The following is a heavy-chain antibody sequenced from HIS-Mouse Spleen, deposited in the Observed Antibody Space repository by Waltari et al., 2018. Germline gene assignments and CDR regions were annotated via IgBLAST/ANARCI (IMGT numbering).Heavy chain of an antibody. CDR3: ARDVVGSAFDI. J-gene: IGHJ3*02. V-gene: IGHV6-1*01. Sequence: QVQLQQSGPGLVKPPQTLSLHCSISGHRGPSNRAAWHCIRQSPSRGLAWLGRTYYRSKWYNDYAVSVKSRITINPDTSKNQFSLQLNSVTPEDTAVYYCARDVVGSAFDIWGQGTMVTVSS. CDR1: GHRGPSNRAA. D-gene: IGHD2-21*01. CDR2: TYYRSKWYN.